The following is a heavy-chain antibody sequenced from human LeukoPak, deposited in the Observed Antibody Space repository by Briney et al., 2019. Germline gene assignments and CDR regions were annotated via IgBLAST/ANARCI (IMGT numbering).Heavy chain of an antibody. V-gene: IGHV3-30*18. J-gene: IGHJ2*01. CDR1: GFTFSHYG. CDR2: ISYDGNKK. Sequence: PGRSLRLSCATSGFTFSHYGIHWVRQAPGKGLEWVALISYDGNKKSYADSVKGRFTISRDNSNNTLSVQMNSLRTEDTAVYYCTKGAGYWYFDLWGRGILVTVSS. CDR3: TKGAGYWYFDL.